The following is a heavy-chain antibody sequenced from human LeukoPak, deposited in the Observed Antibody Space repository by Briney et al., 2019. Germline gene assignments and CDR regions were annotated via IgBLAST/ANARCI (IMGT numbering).Heavy chain of an antibody. Sequence: ASVKVSCKVSGYTLTELSMHWVRQAPGKGLEWMGGFDPEDGETIYAQKFQGRVTMTEDTSTDTAYMELSSLRSEDTAVYYCARGGFLDDSSGYYDYWGQGTLVTVSS. CDR2: FDPEDGET. J-gene: IGHJ4*02. CDR3: ARGGFLDDSSGYYDY. CDR1: GYTLTELS. V-gene: IGHV1-24*01. D-gene: IGHD3-22*01.